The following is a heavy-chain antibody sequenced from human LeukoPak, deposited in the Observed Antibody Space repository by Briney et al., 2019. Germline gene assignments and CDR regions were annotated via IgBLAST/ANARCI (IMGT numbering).Heavy chain of an antibody. J-gene: IGHJ6*03. CDR3: ARFPGGAEYRHYYYMDV. Sequence: SETLSLTCAVYGGSFSGYYWGWIRQPPGKGLEWIGEINHSGSTNYNPSLKSRVTISVDTSKNQFSLKLSSVTAADTAVYYCARFPGGAEYRHYYYMDVWGTGTTVTVSS. CDR2: INHSGST. D-gene: IGHD1-14*01. V-gene: IGHV4-34*01. CDR1: GGSFSGYY.